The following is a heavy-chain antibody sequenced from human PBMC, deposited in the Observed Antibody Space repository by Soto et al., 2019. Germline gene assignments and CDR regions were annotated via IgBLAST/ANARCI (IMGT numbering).Heavy chain of an antibody. Sequence: SETLSLTCAVDGGSFSGHSWSWVRQPPGKGLEWIGEINHSGKTNYNPSLMSRVTISVDTSKNQISLNLGSVTAAVTAVYYCARASYCDYIWGRRYGMDVWGQGTTVTVSS. V-gene: IGHV4-34*01. CDR1: GGSFSGHS. J-gene: IGHJ6*02. D-gene: IGHD3-16*01. CDR2: INHSGKT. CDR3: ARASYCDYIWGRRYGMDV.